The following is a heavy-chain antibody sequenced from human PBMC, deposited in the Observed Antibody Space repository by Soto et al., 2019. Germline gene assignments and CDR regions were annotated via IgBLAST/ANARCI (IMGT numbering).Heavy chain of an antibody. CDR3: ARHAAYDSVWRKSGGSDY. V-gene: IGHV4-39*01. Sequence: QLQLQESGPGLVKPSETLSLACTVSGGSISSNSYYWDWIRQPPGKGLEWIGSMYYSGATYHNPCLGSRVTISFETSQIKFSRHQCTVTAYDTAVYYCARHAAYDSVWRKSGGSDYWGQGTMVTVSS. CDR2: MYYSGAT. J-gene: IGHJ4*02. CDR1: GGSISSNSYY. D-gene: IGHD3-16*01.